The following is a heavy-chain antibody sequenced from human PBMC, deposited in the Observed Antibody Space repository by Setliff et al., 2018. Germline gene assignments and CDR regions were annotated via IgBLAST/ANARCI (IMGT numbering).Heavy chain of an antibody. V-gene: IGHV4-4*08. CDR2: IYPDGTT. J-gene: IGHJ4*02. CDR3: ARGNSRSSVWYVVPHFDY. CDR1: GGSISEPNYY. Sequence: SETLSLTCTVSGGSISEPNYYWTWIRRPPGKGLEWIGYIYPDGTTNYNPSLKSRMTISLDMSKNQFSLRLKSVTAADTAVYYCARGNSRSSVWYVVPHFDYWGQGTLVTVSS. D-gene: IGHD6-19*01.